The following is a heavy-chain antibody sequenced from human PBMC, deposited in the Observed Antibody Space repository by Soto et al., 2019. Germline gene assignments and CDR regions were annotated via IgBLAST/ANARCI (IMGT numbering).Heavy chain of an antibody. D-gene: IGHD5-12*01. J-gene: IGHJ3*02. V-gene: IGHV4-4*07. Sequence: SETLSLTCTVSGGSISSYYWSWIRQPAGKGLEWIGRIYTSGSTNYNPSLKSRVTMSVDTSKNQFSLKLSSVTAADTAVYYCARDQEAYSGYDFAFDIWGQGTMVTVSS. CDR1: GGSISSYY. CDR3: ARDQEAYSGYDFAFDI. CDR2: IYTSGST.